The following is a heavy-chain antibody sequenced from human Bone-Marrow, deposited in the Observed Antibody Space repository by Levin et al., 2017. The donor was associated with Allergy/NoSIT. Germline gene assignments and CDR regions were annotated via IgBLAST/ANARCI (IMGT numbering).Heavy chain of an antibody. D-gene: IGHD5-12*01. V-gene: IGHV3-11*01. CDR2: ISSSGSTI. J-gene: IGHJ3*02. CDR1: GFTFSDYY. CDR3: APHGMHSGDDAFDI. Sequence: GGSLRLSCAASGFTFSDYYMSWIRQAPGKGLEWVSYISSSGSTIYYADSVKGRFTISRDNAKNSLYLQMNSLRAEDTAVYYCAPHGMHSGDDAFDIWGQGTMVTVSS.